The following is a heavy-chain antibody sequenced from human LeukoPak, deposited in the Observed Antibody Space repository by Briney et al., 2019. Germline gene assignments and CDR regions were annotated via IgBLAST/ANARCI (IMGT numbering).Heavy chain of an antibody. J-gene: IGHJ4*02. CDR2: ISSSSSYT. CDR1: GFTFSSYS. D-gene: IGHD5-24*01. Sequence: GGSLRLSCAASGFTFSSYSMNWVRQAPGKGLEWVSSISSSSSYTYYADSVRGRFTISRDNAKNSLHLQMNSLRAEDTAVYYCARARWLQLFGDYWGQGTLVTVSS. V-gene: IGHV3-21*01. CDR3: ARARWLQLFGDY.